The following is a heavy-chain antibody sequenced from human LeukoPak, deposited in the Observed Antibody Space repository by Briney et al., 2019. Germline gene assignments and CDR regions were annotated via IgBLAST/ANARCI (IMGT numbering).Heavy chain of an antibody. J-gene: IGHJ4*02. D-gene: IGHD3-16*01. Sequence: GGSLTLSCAASGFTFSSYRMKWLPQAPGKGLECFLSISCSSSSIYYAVSVKGRFTISRDDAKNSRYLQMNNLRAEDTAVYYCARTANDTGEFDYWGQGTLVTVSS. CDR1: GFTFSSYR. CDR3: ARTANDTGEFDY. CDR2: ISCSSSSI. V-gene: IGHV3-21*01.